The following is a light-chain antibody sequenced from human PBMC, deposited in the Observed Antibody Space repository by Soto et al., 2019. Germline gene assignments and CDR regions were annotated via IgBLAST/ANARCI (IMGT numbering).Light chain of an antibody. CDR3: SSYTSSRSYV. CDR1: SSDVGGYNY. V-gene: IGLV2-11*01. Sequence: QSVLTQPRSVSGSPGQSVTISCTGTSSDVGGYNYVSWYQQHPDKAPKLIIYDVTKRPSGISNRFSGSKSGNTASLTISGLQAEDEADYYCSSYTSSRSYVFGTGTKVT. J-gene: IGLJ1*01. CDR2: DVT.